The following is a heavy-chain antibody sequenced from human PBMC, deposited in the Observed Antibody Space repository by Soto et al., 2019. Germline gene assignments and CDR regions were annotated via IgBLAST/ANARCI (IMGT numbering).Heavy chain of an antibody. CDR1: GFTFSTYG. CDR2: MGNDGITT. V-gene: IGHV3-30*02. Sequence: WGALRLSCAASGFTFSTYGMHWVRQAPGKGLEWVAVMGNDGITTFYADSVKGRFTISRDNSKNTLFLQMNSLRADDAAVYYCAKEFQWELHPFDIWGQGTMVTVSS. J-gene: IGHJ3*02. D-gene: IGHD1-26*01. CDR3: AKEFQWELHPFDI.